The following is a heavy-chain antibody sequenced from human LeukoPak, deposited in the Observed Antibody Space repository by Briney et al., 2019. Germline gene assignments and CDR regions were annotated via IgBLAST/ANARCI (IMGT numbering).Heavy chain of an antibody. D-gene: IGHD3-22*01. J-gene: IGHJ4*02. CDR1: GGSISSSSYH. CDR3: ARDRGPSYYYDSSGYYLGPYYFDY. CDR2: IYYSGST. V-gene: IGHV4-39*07. Sequence: PSETLSLTCTVSGGSISSSSYHWGWIRQPPGKGLEWIGSIYYSGSTYYNPSLKSRVTISVDTSKNQFSLKLSSVTAADTAVYYCARDRGPSYYYDSSGYYLGPYYFDYWGQGTLVTVSS.